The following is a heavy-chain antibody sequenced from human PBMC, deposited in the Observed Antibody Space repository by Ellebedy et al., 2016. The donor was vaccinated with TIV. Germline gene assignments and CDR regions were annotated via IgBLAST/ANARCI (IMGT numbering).Heavy chain of an antibody. J-gene: IGHJ4*02. D-gene: IGHD4-17*01. CDR3: AKHYGYGDYELLYYFDY. CDR1: GFTFSSYA. Sequence: PGGSLRLSCAASGFTFSSYAMSWVRQAPGKGLEWVSAISGSGGSTYYADSVKGRFTISRDNSKNTLYLQMNSLRAEDTAVYYCAKHYGYGDYELLYYFDYWGQGTLVTVSS. CDR2: ISGSGGST. V-gene: IGHV3-23*01.